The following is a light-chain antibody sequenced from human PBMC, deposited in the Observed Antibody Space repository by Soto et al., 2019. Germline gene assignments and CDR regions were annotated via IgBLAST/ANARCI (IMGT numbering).Light chain of an antibody. V-gene: IGKV3-20*01. J-gene: IGKJ2*01. Sequence: EIVLTQSPGTLSLSPGEGATLSCRASQSVSSSLLAWFQQKPGQAPRLLIHDVSSRATGIPDRFSGSGSGTDFTISISRLEHEGFAVYYCHQYGSSPLTFGQGTKLEIK. CDR2: DVS. CDR3: HQYGSSPLT. CDR1: QSVSSSL.